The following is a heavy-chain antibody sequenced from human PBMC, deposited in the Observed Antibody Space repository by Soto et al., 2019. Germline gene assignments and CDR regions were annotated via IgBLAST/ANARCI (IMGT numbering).Heavy chain of an antibody. CDR3: ARHFRYYYGSASTLAFDY. CDR2: IDPSDSYT. CDR1: GYSFTSYW. V-gene: IGHV5-10-1*01. J-gene: IGHJ4*02. D-gene: IGHD3-10*01. Sequence: EVQLVQSGAEVKKPGESLRISCKGSGYSFTSYWISWVRQMPGKGLEWMGRIDPSDSYTNYSPSFQGHVTISADKSISTAYLQWSSLKASDTAMYYCARHFRYYYGSASTLAFDYWGQGTLVTVSS.